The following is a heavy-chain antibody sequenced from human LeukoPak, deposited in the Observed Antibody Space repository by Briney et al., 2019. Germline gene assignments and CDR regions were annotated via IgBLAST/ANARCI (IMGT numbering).Heavy chain of an antibody. CDR2: ISYDGSNK. CDR3: ARGEMAGPSTLDY. Sequence: GGSLRLSCAASGFTFSSYGMHWVRQAPGKGLEWVAVISYDGSNKYYADSVKGRFTISRDNSKNTLYLQMNSLRAEDTAVYYCARGEMAGPSTLDYWGQGTLVTVSS. D-gene: IGHD6-19*01. J-gene: IGHJ4*02. CDR1: GFTFSSYG. V-gene: IGHV3-30*19.